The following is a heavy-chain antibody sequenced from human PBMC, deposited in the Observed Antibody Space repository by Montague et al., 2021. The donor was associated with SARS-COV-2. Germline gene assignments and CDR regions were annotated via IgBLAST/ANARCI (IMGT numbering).Heavy chain of an antibody. J-gene: IGHJ6*02. Sequence: SETLSLTCIVSGGFIGDSYYWAWIRQAPGKGLEWLGSLYRSGSVXSNPSLKSRVSISVDKSKNHFSLRLTSATAAETAVYYCVRGAEEAHFAMDVWGQGTTVTVSS. CDR1: GGFIGDSYY. CDR3: VRGAEEAHFAMDV. V-gene: IGHV4-39*02. CDR2: LYRSGSV. D-gene: IGHD3-10*01.